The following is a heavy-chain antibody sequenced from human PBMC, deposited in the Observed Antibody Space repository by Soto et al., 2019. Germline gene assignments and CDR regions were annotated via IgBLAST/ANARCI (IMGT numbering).Heavy chain of an antibody. D-gene: IGHD2-2*01. CDR1: GGTFSSYS. CDR3: ARGGAVVVPGAVDRHNWFDP. J-gene: IGHJ5*02. Sequence: QVQLVQSGAEVKKPGSSVKVSCEASGGTFSSYSFSWVRQAPGQGLEWMGRVIPILGMANYAQKFQGRVTITADKATSTVYMEMSILRSADTSAYYCARGGAVVVPGAVDRHNWFDPWGQGTLVTVSS. CDR2: VIPILGMA. V-gene: IGHV1-69*02.